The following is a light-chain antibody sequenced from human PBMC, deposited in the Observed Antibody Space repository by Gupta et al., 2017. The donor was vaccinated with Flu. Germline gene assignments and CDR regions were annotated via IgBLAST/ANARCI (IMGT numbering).Light chain of an antibody. CDR3: QRSDSAPYS. Sequence: DIQMTQSPSSLSASVGDRVTITCRASQSISYYLNWYQHKPGKAPRLLIYSSSTLQSGVPSRFSGSGSGTDFTLTISRLQPEDSATYYCQRSDSAPYSFGQGTKMEIK. CDR1: QSISYY. V-gene: IGKV1-39*01. J-gene: IGKJ2*03. CDR2: SSS.